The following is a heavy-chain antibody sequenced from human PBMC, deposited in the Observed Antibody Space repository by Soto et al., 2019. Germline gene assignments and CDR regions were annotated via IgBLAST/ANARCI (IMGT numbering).Heavy chain of an antibody. CDR2: IYSGGST. Sequence: PGGSLRLSCAASGFTVSSNYMSWVRQAPGKGLEWVSVIYSGGSTYYADSVKGRFTISRDNSKNTLYLQMNSLRAEDTAVYYCARDRVGGPGKTYGMDVWGQGTTVTVSS. V-gene: IGHV3-53*01. CDR1: GFTVSSNY. D-gene: IGHD2-15*01. J-gene: IGHJ6*02. CDR3: ARDRVGGPGKTYGMDV.